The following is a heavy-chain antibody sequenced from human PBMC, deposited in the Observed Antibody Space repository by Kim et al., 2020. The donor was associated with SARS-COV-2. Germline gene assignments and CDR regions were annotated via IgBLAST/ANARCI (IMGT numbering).Heavy chain of an antibody. CDR1: GFTFSSYS. V-gene: IGHV3-21*01. CDR3: ARSALKYSSSWYVPDY. CDR2: ISSSSSYI. J-gene: IGHJ4*02. D-gene: IGHD6-13*01. Sequence: GGSLRLSCAASGFTFSSYSMNWVRQAPGKGLEWVSSISSSSSYIYYADSVKGRFTISRDNAKNSLYLQMNSLRAEDTAVYYCARSALKYSSSWYVPDYWGQGTLVTVSS.